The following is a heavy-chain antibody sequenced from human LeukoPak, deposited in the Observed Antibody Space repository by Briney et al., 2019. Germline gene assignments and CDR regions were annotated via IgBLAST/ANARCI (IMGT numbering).Heavy chain of an antibody. CDR3: ATAHQFSFQA. J-gene: IGHJ1*01. CDR2: LIWTSDTA. D-gene: IGHD2-2*01. V-gene: IGHV3-23*01. Sequence: GGSLRLSCAASGFTFRTYDMTWVRQAPGQGLQWVSLIWTSDTAFYADSVKGRVTIYRDNSANTLYLQMNSLGVEDTAVYYCATAHQFSFQAWGRGTVVTVSS. CDR1: GFTFRTYD.